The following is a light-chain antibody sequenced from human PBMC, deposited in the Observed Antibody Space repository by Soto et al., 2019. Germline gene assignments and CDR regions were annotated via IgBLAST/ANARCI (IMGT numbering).Light chain of an antibody. CDR3: AAWDDSLSGFYV. Sequence: QPVLTQPPSASGTPGQRVTISCSGSSSSIGSNYVYWYQQLPGTAPKLLIYRNNQRPSGVPDRFSGSKSGTSASLAISGLLSEDEADYYCAAWDDSLSGFYVFGTGTKVTVL. CDR1: SSSIGSNY. V-gene: IGLV1-47*01. CDR2: RNN. J-gene: IGLJ1*01.